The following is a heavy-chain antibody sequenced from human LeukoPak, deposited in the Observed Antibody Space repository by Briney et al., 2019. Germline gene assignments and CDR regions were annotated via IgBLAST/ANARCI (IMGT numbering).Heavy chain of an antibody. D-gene: IGHD2-15*01. CDR2: IWYDGSNK. CDR3: ARDQVPYCSGGSCYPWVY. J-gene: IGHJ4*02. V-gene: IGHV3-33*01. CDR1: GFTFSSYG. Sequence: GGSLRLSCAASGFTFSSYGMHWVRQAPGKGLEWVAVIWYDGSNKYYADSVKGRFTISRDNSKNTLYLQMNSLRAEDTAVYYCARDQVPYCSGGSCYPWVYWGQGTLVTVSS.